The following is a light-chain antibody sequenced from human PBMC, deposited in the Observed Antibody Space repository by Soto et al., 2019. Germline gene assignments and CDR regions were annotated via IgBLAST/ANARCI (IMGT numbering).Light chain of an antibody. CDR3: QTWGTGPWV. V-gene: IGLV4-69*01. CDR2: LNSDGSH. J-gene: IGLJ3*02. Sequence: QLVLTQSPSASASLGASVKLTCTLSSGHSSYAIAWHQQHPEKGPRYLMKLNSDGSHSKGDGIPDRFSGSNSGAERYLTISSLQSEDEADYYCQTWGTGPWVFGGGTKVTVL. CDR1: SGHSSYA.